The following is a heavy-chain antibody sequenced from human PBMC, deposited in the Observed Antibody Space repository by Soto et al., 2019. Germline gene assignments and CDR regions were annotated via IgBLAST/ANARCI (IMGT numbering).Heavy chain of an antibody. J-gene: IGHJ6*02. CDR3: ARDLYDFWRGYYDYYYYYGMDV. D-gene: IGHD3-3*01. Sequence: GGSLRLSCAASGFTVSSNYMSWVRQAPGKGLEWVSVIYSGGSTYYADSVKSRFTISRDNSKNTLYLQMNSLRAEDTAVYYCARDLYDFWRGYYDYYYYYGMDVWGQGTTVTVSS. V-gene: IGHV3-53*01. CDR2: IYSGGST. CDR1: GFTVSSNY.